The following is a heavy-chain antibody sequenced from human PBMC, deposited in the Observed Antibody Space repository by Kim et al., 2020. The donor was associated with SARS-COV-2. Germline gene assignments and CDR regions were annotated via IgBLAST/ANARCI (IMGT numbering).Heavy chain of an antibody. CDR3: ARALASSTWGPNWFDP. CDR1: GYTFTEYA. CDR2: INANTGNP. J-gene: IGHJ5*02. D-gene: IGHD7-27*01. Sequence: ASVKVSCKVSGYTFTEYAINWVRRAPGQGLEWMGWINANTGNPTYAQGFTGRFVFSLDTSVSTAYLQISSLKAEDTAVYYCARALASSTWGPNWFDPWGQGTLVTVSS. V-gene: IGHV7-4-1*02.